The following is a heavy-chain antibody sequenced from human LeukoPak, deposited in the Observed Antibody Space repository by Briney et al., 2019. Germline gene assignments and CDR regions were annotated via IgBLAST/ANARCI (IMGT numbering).Heavy chain of an antibody. V-gene: IGHV1-69*06. CDR3: AILGPGTTVTTAV. CDR1: GGTFSSYV. Sequence: SVKVSCKVSGGTFSSYVISWVRQARGQGLEWMGGIITIFGTARYAQEFQGRVTMTADKSTSTAYMELSSLRSEYTAVYYCAILGPGTTVTTAVWGQGTLVRLL. D-gene: IGHD4-17*01. J-gene: IGHJ4*02. CDR2: IITIFGTA.